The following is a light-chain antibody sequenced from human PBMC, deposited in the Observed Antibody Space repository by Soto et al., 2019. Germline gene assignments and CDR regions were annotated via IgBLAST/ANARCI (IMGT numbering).Light chain of an antibody. CDR2: GNN. CDR1: SSNIGAGNY. V-gene: IGLV1-40*01. CDR3: QSYDSSLRGYV. Sequence: QSVLTQPPSVSGAPGQRVTISCTGGSSNIGAGNYAQWYQQLPGTAPKLLIFGNNNRPSGVPDRFSGSKSGTSASLAISGLQAEDEADYYCQSYDSSLRGYVFGTGTKVTVL. J-gene: IGLJ1*01.